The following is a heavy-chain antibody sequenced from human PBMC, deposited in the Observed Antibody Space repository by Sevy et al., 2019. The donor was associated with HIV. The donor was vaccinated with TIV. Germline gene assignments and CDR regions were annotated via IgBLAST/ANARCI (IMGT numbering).Heavy chain of an antibody. Sequence: GGSLRLSCVGSGFTFGDYYISWIRQAPGKGLECVAYISSRSSFTNYTDSVRGRFTISRDNAKNEVFLQMNSLRAEDTGVYYCARGAYDVWGQGPTVTVSS. CDR3: ARGAYDV. CDR2: ISSRSSFT. CDR1: GFTFGDYY. V-gene: IGHV3-11*06. J-gene: IGHJ3*01.